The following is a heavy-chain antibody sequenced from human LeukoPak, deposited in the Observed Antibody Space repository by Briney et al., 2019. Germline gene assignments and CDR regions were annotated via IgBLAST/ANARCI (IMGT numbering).Heavy chain of an antibody. CDR3: AKGTTPYY. V-gene: IGHV3-23*01. J-gene: IGHJ4*02. CDR1: GFTFSSFA. D-gene: IGHD1-26*01. CDR2: ISGNGGST. Sequence: GGSLRLSCAASGFTFSSFAMTWVRQAPGKGLEWVSGISGNGGSTYYADSVRGRFTISRDNSKNTIYLQMNSLRDEDTAVYYCAKGTTPYYWGQGTLVTVSS.